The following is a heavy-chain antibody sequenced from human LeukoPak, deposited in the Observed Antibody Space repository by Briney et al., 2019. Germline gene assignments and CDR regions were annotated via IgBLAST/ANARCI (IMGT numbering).Heavy chain of an antibody. Sequence: ASVKVSCKASGYTFTGYYMHWVRQAPGQGLEWMGWINPNSGGTNYAQKFQGRVTMTRDTSISTAYMELSRLRSDDTAVYYCARAGYCSGGSCPGAFIWGQGTMVTVSS. CDR1: GYTFTGYY. V-gene: IGHV1-2*02. CDR3: ARAGYCSGGSCPGAFI. J-gene: IGHJ3*02. D-gene: IGHD2-15*01. CDR2: INPNSGGT.